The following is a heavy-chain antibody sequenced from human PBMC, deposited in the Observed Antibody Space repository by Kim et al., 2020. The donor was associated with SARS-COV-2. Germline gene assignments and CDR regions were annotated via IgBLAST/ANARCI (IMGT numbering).Heavy chain of an antibody. D-gene: IGHD1-26*01. CDR3: ARRATRSNSGDYY. J-gene: IGHJ6*03. Sequence: GGSLRLSCAASGFTFSRYWMSWVRQAPGKGLEWVANIKEDGSEKYYVDSVKGRFTISRDNAKKSLSLQMNSLRAEDTAVYYCARRATRSNSGDYY. CDR2: IKEDGSEK. CDR1: GFTFSRYW. V-gene: IGHV3-7*03.